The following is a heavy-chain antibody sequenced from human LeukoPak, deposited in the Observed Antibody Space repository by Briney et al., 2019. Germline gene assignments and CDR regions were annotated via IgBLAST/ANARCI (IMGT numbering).Heavy chain of an antibody. CDR3: AREGTVVPGFGY. Sequence: SETLSLTCTVSGGSIGSGDYYWSWIRQPPGKGLEWIGYIYYSGSTYYNPSLKSRVTISVDTSKNQFSLKLSSVTAADTAVYYCAREGTVVPGFGYWGQGTLVTVSS. D-gene: IGHD4-23*01. J-gene: IGHJ4*02. CDR2: IYYSGST. V-gene: IGHV4-30-4*01. CDR1: GGSIGSGDYY.